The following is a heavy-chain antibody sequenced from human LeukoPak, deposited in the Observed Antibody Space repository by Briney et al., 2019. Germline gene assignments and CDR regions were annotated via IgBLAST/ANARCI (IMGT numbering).Heavy chain of an antibody. CDR1: GYTFTGYY. CDR3: ATPLPGYKDAFDI. CDR2: INPNSGGT. Sequence: ASVKVSCKASGYTFTGYYMHWVRQAPGQGLEWMGWINPNSGGTNYAQKFQGRVTMTRDTSISTAYMELRRLRSDDTAVYYCATPLPGYKDAFDIWGQGTVVTVSS. J-gene: IGHJ3*02. D-gene: IGHD1-1*01. V-gene: IGHV1-2*02.